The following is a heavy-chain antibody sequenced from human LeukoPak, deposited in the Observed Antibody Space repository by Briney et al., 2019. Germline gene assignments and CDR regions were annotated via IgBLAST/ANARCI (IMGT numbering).Heavy chain of an antibody. Sequence: GESLKISCKGSGYSFTSYWIGWVRQMPGKGLGWMGIIYPGDSDTRYSPSFQGQVTISADKSISTAYLQWSSLKASDTAMYYCARQRVIAAAGTYYYYGMDVWGQGTTVTVSS. J-gene: IGHJ6*02. V-gene: IGHV5-51*01. CDR1: GYSFTSYW. D-gene: IGHD6-13*01. CDR2: IYPGDSDT. CDR3: ARQRVIAAAGTYYYYGMDV.